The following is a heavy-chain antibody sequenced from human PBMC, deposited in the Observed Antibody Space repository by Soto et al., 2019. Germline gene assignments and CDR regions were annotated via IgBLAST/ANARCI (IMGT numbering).Heavy chain of an antibody. CDR3: ASHDYYDSSGHYYGMDV. CDR2: IYPGDSDT. Sequence: LKISCKGSGYSFTSYWIGWVRQMPGKGLEWMGIIYPGDSDTRYSPSFQGQVTISADKSISTAYLQWSSLKASDTAMYYCASHDYYDSSGHYYGMDVWGQGTTVTVSS. CDR1: GYSFTSYW. J-gene: IGHJ6*02. D-gene: IGHD3-22*01. V-gene: IGHV5-51*01.